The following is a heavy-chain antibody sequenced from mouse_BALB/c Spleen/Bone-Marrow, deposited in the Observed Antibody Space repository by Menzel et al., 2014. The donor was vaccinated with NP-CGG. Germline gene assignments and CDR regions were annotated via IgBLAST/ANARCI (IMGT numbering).Heavy chain of an antibody. CDR2: ISNGSSPI. Sequence: EVMLVESGGGLVQPGGSRKLSCAASGFTFSSFGVHWVRQAPEKGLEWVAYISNGSSPIYYADTVKGRFTISRDNPKNTLFLQMTSLRSEDTAMYYCARKGAMITHYYAMDYWGQGTSVTVSS. CDR1: GFTFSSFG. CDR3: ARKGAMITHYYAMDY. J-gene: IGHJ4*01. V-gene: IGHV5-17*02. D-gene: IGHD2-4*01.